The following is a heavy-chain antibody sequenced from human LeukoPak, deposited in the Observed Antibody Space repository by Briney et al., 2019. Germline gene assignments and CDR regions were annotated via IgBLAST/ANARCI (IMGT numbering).Heavy chain of an antibody. Sequence: PGGSLRLSCAASGFTFSRYSVNWVRQAPGKGLEWVPCISDSSRHIYYADSVKGRFTISRDNAKSSASLQMNSLRVDDTAVYYCARAYTNGGYLDDWGQGTLVTVSS. J-gene: IGHJ4*02. CDR1: GFTFSRYS. D-gene: IGHD4-23*01. CDR2: ISDSSRHI. CDR3: ARAYTNGGYLDD. V-gene: IGHV3-21*01.